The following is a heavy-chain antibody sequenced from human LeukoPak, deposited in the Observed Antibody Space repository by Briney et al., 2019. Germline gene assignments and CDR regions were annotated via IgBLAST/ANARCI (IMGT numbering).Heavy chain of an antibody. CDR2: ISAYNGDT. J-gene: IGHJ4*02. V-gene: IGHV1-18*01. CDR3: ARLGTDY. CDR1: GYTFSGYG. D-gene: IGHD3-16*01. Sequence: ASVKVSCKASGYTFSGYGLSWVRQAPGQRLEWMGWISAYNGDTMYAQNLQGRLTMTTDTSTSTAYMELRTLRSDDTAVYFCARLGTDYWGQGTLVVVSS.